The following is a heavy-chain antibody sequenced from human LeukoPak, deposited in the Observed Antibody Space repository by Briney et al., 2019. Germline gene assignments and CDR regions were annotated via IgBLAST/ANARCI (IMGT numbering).Heavy chain of an antibody. CDR3: ARQGEGGPRGYGAFDI. Sequence: GESLKISCKGSGYSFSTYRLGWVRQMPGKGLEWMGIIYPGDSDTKYSPSFQGQVTFSADKSITTAYLQLSSLKASDTAMYYCARQGEGGPRGYGAFDIWGQGTMVTVSS. CDR1: GYSFSTYR. CDR2: IYPGDSDT. D-gene: IGHD2-15*01. J-gene: IGHJ3*02. V-gene: IGHV5-51*01.